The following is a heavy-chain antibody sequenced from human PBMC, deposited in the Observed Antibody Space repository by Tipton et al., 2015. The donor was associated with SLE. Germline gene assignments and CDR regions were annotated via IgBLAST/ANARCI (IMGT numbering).Heavy chain of an antibody. Sequence: GSLRLSCAASGFTFSSYEMNWVRQAPGKGLEWVSYISSSGSTIYYADSVKGRFTISRDNAKNSLYLQMNSLRAEDTAVYYCARDRGISGPDYWGQGTLVTVSS. V-gene: IGHV3-48*03. CDR3: ARDRGISGPDY. CDR1: GFTFSSYE. CDR2: ISSSGSTI. J-gene: IGHJ4*02. D-gene: IGHD1-26*01.